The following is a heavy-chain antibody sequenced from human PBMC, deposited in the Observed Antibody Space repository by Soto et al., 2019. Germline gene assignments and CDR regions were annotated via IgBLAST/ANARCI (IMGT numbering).Heavy chain of an antibody. D-gene: IGHD6-19*01. CDR2: IYYRGTT. CDR1: GGSISSYY. J-gene: IGHJ6*02. Sequence: PSETLSLTCIVSGGSISSYYWSWIRQPPGKGLEWIGYIYYRGTTNYNPFLKSRVTISVDTSRNQFSLKLTSVTAADTAVYYCARVGWGMDVWGQGTTVTVSS. CDR3: ARVGWGMDV. V-gene: IGHV4-59*01.